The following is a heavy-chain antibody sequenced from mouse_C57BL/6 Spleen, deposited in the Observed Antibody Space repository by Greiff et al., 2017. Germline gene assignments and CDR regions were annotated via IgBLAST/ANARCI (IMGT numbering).Heavy chain of an antibody. J-gene: IGHJ2*01. D-gene: IGHD1-1*01. Sequence: VQLQQSGPELVKPGASVKISCKASGYTFTDYYMNWVKQSHGKSLEWIGDINPNNGGTSYNQKFKGKATLTVDKSSSTAYMELRSLTSEDSAVYYCARSIITTVALDYWGQGTTLTVSS. CDR3: ARSIITTVALDY. V-gene: IGHV1-26*01. CDR2: INPNNGGT. CDR1: GYTFTDYY.